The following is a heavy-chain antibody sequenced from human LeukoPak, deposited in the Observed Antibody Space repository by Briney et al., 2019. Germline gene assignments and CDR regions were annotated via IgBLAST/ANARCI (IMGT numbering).Heavy chain of an antibody. Sequence: GESLKISCKGSGYSFTNYWIAWVRQMPGKGLEWMGIIYPDDSDTKYSPSFQGQVTISADKSISTAYLQWNSLEASDTAMYYCVRHPIYCSGGTCFSSNYFDYWGQGTLVTVSS. D-gene: IGHD2-15*01. CDR2: IYPDDSDT. V-gene: IGHV5-51*01. CDR3: VRHPIYCSGGTCFSSNYFDY. J-gene: IGHJ4*02. CDR1: GYSFTNYW.